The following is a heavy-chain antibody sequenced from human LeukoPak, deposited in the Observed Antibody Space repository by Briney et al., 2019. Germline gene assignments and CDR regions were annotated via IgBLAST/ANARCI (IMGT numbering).Heavy chain of an antibody. CDR2: IYYSGST. Sequence: SETLSLTCTVSGGSISSYYWSWIRQPPGKGLECIGYIYYSGSTNYNPSLKSRVTISVDTSKNQFSLNLSSVTAADTAVYYCARELKVGTTGYCFDYWGQRTLVTVSS. J-gene: IGHJ4*02. V-gene: IGHV4-59*01. CDR1: GGSISSYY. D-gene: IGHD2/OR15-2a*01. CDR3: ARELKVGTTGYCFDY.